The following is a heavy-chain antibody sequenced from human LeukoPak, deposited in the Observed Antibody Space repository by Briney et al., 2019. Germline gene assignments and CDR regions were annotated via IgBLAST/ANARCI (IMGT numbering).Heavy chain of an antibody. J-gene: IGHJ6*03. Sequence: TGGSLRLSCAASGFSFSDYYMSWIRRAPGKGLEWVSYISSSGSTIYYADSVKGRFTISRDNAKNSLYLQMNSLRAEDTAVYYCAGGPVSYPYYYYMDVWGKGTTVTVSS. V-gene: IGHV3-11*01. D-gene: IGHD1-26*01. CDR3: AGGPVSYPYYYYMDV. CDR2: ISSSGSTI. CDR1: GFSFSDYY.